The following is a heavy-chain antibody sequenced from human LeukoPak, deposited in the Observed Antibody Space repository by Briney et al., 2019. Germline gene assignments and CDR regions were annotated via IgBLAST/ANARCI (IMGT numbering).Heavy chain of an antibody. J-gene: IGHJ4*02. D-gene: IGHD6-19*01. V-gene: IGHV1-69*06. CDR1: GGTFTNYG. CDR2: VFPMFATA. Sequence: SVKVSCKASGGTFTNYGISWVRQAPGEGPEWMGGVFPMFATAKYAQKFQGRVTITADKFTSTAYMELSSLRSEDTAVYYCVRDPYSSAYYDTWGQGTLVTVSS. CDR3: VRDPYSSAYYDT.